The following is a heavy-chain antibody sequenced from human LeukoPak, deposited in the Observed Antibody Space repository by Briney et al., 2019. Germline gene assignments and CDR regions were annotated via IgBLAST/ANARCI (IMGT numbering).Heavy chain of an antibody. J-gene: IGHJ6*02. D-gene: IGHD4-23*01. CDR3: ARVTPYYAMDV. Sequence: PSETLSLTCAVYGGSFSGYYWSWIRQPPGKGLEWIGEINHSGSTNYNPSLKSRVTISVDTSKNQFSLQLSSVTPEDTAVYYCARVTPYYAMDVWGQGTTVTVSS. CDR2: INHSGST. CDR1: GGSFSGYY. V-gene: IGHV4-34*01.